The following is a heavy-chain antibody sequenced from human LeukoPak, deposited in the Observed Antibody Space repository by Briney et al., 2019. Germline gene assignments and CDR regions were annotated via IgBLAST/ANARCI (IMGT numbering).Heavy chain of an antibody. Sequence: SETLSLTCIVSGDSISPYYWNWIRQPPGKGLEWIGYIYYSGDTNYNPSLKSRVTMSVDTSKNQFSLRLTSVTAADTAVYYCARSQQLIRTFDSWGQGTLVTVSS. CDR2: IYYSGDT. V-gene: IGHV4-59*01. J-gene: IGHJ4*02. CDR3: ARSQQLIRTFDS. CDR1: GDSISPYY. D-gene: IGHD6-13*01.